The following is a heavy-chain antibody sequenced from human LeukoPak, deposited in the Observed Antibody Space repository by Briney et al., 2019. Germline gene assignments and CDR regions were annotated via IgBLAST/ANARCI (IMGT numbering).Heavy chain of an antibody. CDR3: ATSAAGLPYYFDY. Sequence: SETLSLTCTVSGGSISSGGYYWSWIRQHPGKGLEWIGYIYYSGSTYYNPSLKSRVTISVDTSKNQFSLKLSSVTAADTAVYYCATSAAGLPYYFDYWGQGTLVTVSS. J-gene: IGHJ4*02. CDR1: GGSISSGGYY. D-gene: IGHD6-13*01. CDR2: IYYSGST. V-gene: IGHV4-31*03.